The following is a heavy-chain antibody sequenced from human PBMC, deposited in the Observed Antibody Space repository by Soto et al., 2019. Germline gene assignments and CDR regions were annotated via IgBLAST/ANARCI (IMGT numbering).Heavy chain of an antibody. Sequence: ASVKVSCKASGYTFTSYGISWVRQAPGQGLEWMGWISAYNGNTNYAQKLQGRVTMTTDTSTSTAYMELRSLRSDDTAVYYCARDRSYDFWSGYSSWGQGTLVTVSS. CDR3: ARDRSYDFWSGYSS. CDR2: ISAYNGNT. J-gene: IGHJ5*02. V-gene: IGHV1-18*01. CDR1: GYTFTSYG. D-gene: IGHD3-3*01.